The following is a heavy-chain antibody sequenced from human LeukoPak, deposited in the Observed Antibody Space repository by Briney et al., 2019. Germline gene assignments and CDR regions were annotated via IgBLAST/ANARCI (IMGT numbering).Heavy chain of an antibody. CDR1: GYTFTNYY. CDR2: IKPDSGGT. D-gene: IGHD1-26*01. CDR3: ARERSGSGAFDI. Sequence: ASVKVSCKASGYTFTNYYIHWVRQTPGQGLEWMGWIKPDSGGTNYLQQFQGRVTMTRDTSISTAYMELTRLTSDDTAVYFCARERSGSGAFDIWGQGTMVTVSS. V-gene: IGHV1-2*02. J-gene: IGHJ3*02.